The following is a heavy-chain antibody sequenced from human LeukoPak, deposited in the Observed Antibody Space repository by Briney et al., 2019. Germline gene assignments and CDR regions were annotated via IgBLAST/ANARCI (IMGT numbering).Heavy chain of an antibody. CDR3: ARVFEPHAHNYYGSDTITDY. Sequence: GGSLRLSCTVSGFTVSSNSMSWVRQAPGKGLEWVSFIYSGTIHYSDSVKGRFTISRDNSKNTLYLQMNSLRAEDTAVYYCARVFEPHAHNYYGSDTITDYWGQGTLVTVSS. V-gene: IGHV3-53*01. CDR2: IYSGTI. CDR1: GFTVSSNS. J-gene: IGHJ4*02. D-gene: IGHD3-10*01.